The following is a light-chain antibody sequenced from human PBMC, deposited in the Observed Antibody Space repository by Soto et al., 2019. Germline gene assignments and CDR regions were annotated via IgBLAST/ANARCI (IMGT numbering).Light chain of an antibody. CDR1: SSDVGGYNY. Sequence: QSVLTQPASVSGSPGQSITISCTGTSSDVGGYNYVSWYQQYPGRVPKLLIYKVSNRPSGISNRFSSSKSGNTASLTISGLQAEDEADYFCTSPTPGSLYVFGSGTQLTVL. CDR2: KVS. V-gene: IGLV2-14*01. CDR3: TSPTPGSLYV. J-gene: IGLJ7*01.